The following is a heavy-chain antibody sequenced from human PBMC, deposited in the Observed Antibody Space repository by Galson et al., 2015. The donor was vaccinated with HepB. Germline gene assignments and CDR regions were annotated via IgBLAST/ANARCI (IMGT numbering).Heavy chain of an antibody. CDR2: INSDGDRT. V-gene: IGHV3-23*01. J-gene: IGHJ4*02. CDR3: AKYMGARPGSGDSCSDY. D-gene: IGHD2-15*01. CDR1: GFTFSSYA. Sequence: SLRLSCAASGFTFSSYAMTWVRQAPGKGLEWVSAINSDGDRTYYADSVKGRFTISGDSSKNTLYLQMNSLRAGDTAVYYCAKYMGARPGSGDSCSDYWGQGILVTVSS.